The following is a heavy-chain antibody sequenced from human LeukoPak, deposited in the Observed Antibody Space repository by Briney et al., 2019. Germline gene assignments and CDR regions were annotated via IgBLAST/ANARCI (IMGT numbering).Heavy chain of an antibody. J-gene: IGHJ4*02. CDR2: IIPMSGTA. V-gene: IGHV1-69*01. CDR3: ASPVKYYDTWSGYPPFDY. CDR1: GFTFSSYW. D-gene: IGHD3-3*01. Sequence: KTGGSLRLSCTASGFTFSSYWMSWVRQAPGQGLEWVGGIIPMSGTANYAQKFQGRVTITADESTSTAYMELSSLRSEDTAIYYCASPVKYYDTWSGYPPFDYWGQGTLVTVSS.